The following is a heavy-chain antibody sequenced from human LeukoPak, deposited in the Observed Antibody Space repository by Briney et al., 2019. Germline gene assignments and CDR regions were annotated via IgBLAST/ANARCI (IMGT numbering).Heavy chain of an antibody. D-gene: IGHD2-15*01. J-gene: IGHJ4*02. CDR1: GGSISSYY. Sequence: SETLSLTCTVSGGSISSYYWSWIRQPPGKGLEWIGYIYYSGSTNYNPSLKSRVTISVDTSKNQFSLKLSSVTAADTAVYYCARDSVASWWGQGTLVTVSS. CDR3: ARDSVASW. CDR2: IYYSGST. V-gene: IGHV4-59*01.